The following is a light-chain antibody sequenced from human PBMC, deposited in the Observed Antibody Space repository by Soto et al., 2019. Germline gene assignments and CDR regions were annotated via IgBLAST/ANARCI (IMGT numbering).Light chain of an antibody. V-gene: IGKV3-11*01. CDR2: DAY. Sequence: EIVLTQSPATLSLSPGARASLSCRSSQSVSTYLAWYPKKPGQAQRLLRYDAYNRATGIPDRFSGSGSGTDFTLTISSLETEDFAVYYCQQRSNWPTWTVGQGTKVEI. CDR1: QSVSTY. CDR3: QQRSNWPTWT. J-gene: IGKJ1*01.